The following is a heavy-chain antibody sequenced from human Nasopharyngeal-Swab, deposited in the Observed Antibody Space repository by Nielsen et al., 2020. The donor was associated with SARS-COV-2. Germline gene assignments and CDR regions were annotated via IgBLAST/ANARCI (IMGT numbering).Heavy chain of an antibody. CDR2: IYYSGST. D-gene: IGHD6-19*01. CDR1: GGAISSSRYY. V-gene: IGHV4-39*01. CDR3: ANQWLGYFDY. J-gene: IGHJ4*02. Sequence: SETLSLTCTVSGGAISSSRYYWGWSRQPPGKGLEWIGSIYYSGSTYYNPSLKSRDTISVDTSKNQFSLKMSSVTAADTAVYYCANQWLGYFDYWGQGTLVTVSS.